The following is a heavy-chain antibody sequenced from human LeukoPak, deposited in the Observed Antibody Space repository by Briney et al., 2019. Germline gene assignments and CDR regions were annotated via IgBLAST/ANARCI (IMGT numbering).Heavy chain of an antibody. J-gene: IGHJ5*02. CDR2: INPNSGGT. Sequence: ASVKVSCKASGYTFTGYYMHWVRQAPGQGLEWMGWINPNSGGTNYAQKFQGRVTMTRDTSISTAYMELSRLRSDDTAVYYCARDYGSGSHNWFDHWGQGTLVTVSS. CDR1: GYTFTGYY. D-gene: IGHD3-10*01. CDR3: ARDYGSGSHNWFDH. V-gene: IGHV1-2*02.